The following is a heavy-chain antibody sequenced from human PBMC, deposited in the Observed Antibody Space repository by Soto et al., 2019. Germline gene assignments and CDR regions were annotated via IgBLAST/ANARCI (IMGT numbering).Heavy chain of an antibody. CDR1: GGSVSSGSYY. Sequence: QVQLQESGPGLVKPSETLSLTCTVSGGSVSSGSYYWSWIRQPPGKGLEWIGYIYYSGSTNYNPSLTSRVTISVDTSKNQFSLKLSTVTAADTAVYYCARTDPGDGETFDYWGQGTLVTVSS. CDR2: IYYSGST. V-gene: IGHV4-61*01. CDR3: ARTDPGDGETFDY. D-gene: IGHD3-10*01. J-gene: IGHJ4*02.